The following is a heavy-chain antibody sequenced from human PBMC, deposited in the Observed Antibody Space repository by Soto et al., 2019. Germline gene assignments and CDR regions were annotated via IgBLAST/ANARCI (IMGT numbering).Heavy chain of an antibody. CDR1: GGSISGYY. Sequence: QVQLQESGPGLVKPSETLSLTCTVSGGSISGYYWSWIRQPAGKSLEWIRRIYASGNTNKNPSLKSRVTMSVDTSTNQFSLRLNSVTAADTAVYYCARVGRTRATVTTDAFDVWGQGTKVTVSS. J-gene: IGHJ3*01. D-gene: IGHD4-17*01. CDR2: IYASGNT. CDR3: ARVGRTRATVTTDAFDV. V-gene: IGHV4-4*07.